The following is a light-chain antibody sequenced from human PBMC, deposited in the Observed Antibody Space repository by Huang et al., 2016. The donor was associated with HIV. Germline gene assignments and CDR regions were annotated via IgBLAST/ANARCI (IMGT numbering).Light chain of an antibody. CDR3: QQYDSLYT. V-gene: IGKV1-33*01. J-gene: IGKJ2*01. Sequence: IQLTPSPASLSAYVGDRVTIYCQANQDIRSLLNWYQQKPGKAPRLRIYGASNLQAGVPSRFSVNGYGTDFTITISSLQSEDIATYYCQQYDSLYTFGQGTRLEIK. CDR1: QDIRSL. CDR2: GAS.